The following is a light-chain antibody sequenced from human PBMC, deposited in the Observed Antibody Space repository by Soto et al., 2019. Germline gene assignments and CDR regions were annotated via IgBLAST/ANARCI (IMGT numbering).Light chain of an antibody. CDR2: KVS. CDR3: MQGTHWPIT. J-gene: IGKJ5*01. Sequence: DVVMTQSPLFLPVTLGQAAPISCRSSQSLVHSDGIAYFSWFQQRPGRSPRRLIYKVSNPDSGVPARFSGSGSGTDFALKISRLEAEDVGVYYCMQGTHWPITFGQGTRLEIK. CDR1: QSLVHSDGIAY. V-gene: IGKV2-30*02.